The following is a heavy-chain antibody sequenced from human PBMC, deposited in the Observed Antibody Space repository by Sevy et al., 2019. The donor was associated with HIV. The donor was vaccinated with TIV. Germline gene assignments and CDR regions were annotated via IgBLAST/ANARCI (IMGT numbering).Heavy chain of an antibody. CDR3: ARNRMTIFGELSNGGLDV. CDR2: IKQDGSEK. J-gene: IGHJ6*02. D-gene: IGHD3-3*01. V-gene: IGHV3-7*01. Sequence: GGSLRLSCAASGFTSGNYWMNWVRQAPGKGLEWVANIKQDGSEKYYVDSVKGRFRISRDNAKNSQVQKMNSLRAEDTAVDYGARNRMTIFGELSNGGLDVWGHGTTVTVSS. CDR1: GFTSGNYW.